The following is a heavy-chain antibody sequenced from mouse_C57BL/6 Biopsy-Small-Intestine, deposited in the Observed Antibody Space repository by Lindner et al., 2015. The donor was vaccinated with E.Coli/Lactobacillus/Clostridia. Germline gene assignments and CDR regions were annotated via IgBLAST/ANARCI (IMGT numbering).Heavy chain of an antibody. D-gene: IGHD1-1*01. Sequence: VQLQESGPGMVKPSQSLSLTCTVTGYSITSGYDWHWIRHFPGNKLEWMGYISYSGSTSSNPSLKSRISITHDTSKNHFFLKLNSVTTEDTATYYCARGYYGSTYGYYFDYWGQGTTLTVSS. CDR2: ISYSGST. CDR3: ARGYYGSTYGYYFDY. CDR1: GYSITSGYD. V-gene: IGHV3-1*01. J-gene: IGHJ2*01.